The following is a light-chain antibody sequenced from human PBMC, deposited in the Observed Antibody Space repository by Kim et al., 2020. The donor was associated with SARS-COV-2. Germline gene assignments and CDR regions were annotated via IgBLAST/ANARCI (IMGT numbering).Light chain of an antibody. CDR3: QKYENVPHT. CDR2: STS. V-gene: IGKV1-27*01. J-gene: IGKJ5*01. Sequence: DIQMTQSPSSLSASVGDTVTITCRASQGISDYLAWYQQKPGKVPILLIYSTSILQSGVPSRFSGSGSGTDFTLTITSLQPEDIATYFCQKYENVPHTFGHGTRLEIK. CDR1: QGISDY.